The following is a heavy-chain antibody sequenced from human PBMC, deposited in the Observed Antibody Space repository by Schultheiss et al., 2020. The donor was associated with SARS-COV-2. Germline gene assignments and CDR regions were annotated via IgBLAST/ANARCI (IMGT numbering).Heavy chain of an antibody. D-gene: IGHD2-15*01. CDR1: GFTFSSYS. CDR2: ISSSSSTI. Sequence: GGSLRLSCAASGFTFSSYSMNWVRQAPGKGLEWVSYISSSSSTIYYADSVKGRFTISRDDSKNSLYLQMNSLKTEDTAVYYCARGTPYCSGGSCYATVTTFDYWGQGTLVTVSS. CDR3: ARGTPYCSGGSCYATVTTFDY. J-gene: IGHJ4*02. V-gene: IGHV3-48*01.